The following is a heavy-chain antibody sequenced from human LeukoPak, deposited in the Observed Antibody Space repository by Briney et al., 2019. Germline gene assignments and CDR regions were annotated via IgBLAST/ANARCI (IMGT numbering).Heavy chain of an antibody. CDR1: GCTFSSYA. CDR2: ISGSGGST. D-gene: IGHD6-13*01. CDR3: AKLSSSWDAFDI. J-gene: IGHJ3*02. Sequence: GGSLRLSCAASGCTFSSYAMSWVRQAPGKGLEWVSGISGSGGSTYYADSVKGRFTISRDNSKNTLYLQMNSLRAEDTAVYYCAKLSSSWDAFDIWGQGTMVTVSS. V-gene: IGHV3-23*01.